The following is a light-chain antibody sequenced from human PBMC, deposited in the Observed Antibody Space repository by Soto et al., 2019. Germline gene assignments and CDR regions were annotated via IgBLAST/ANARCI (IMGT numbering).Light chain of an antibody. V-gene: IGKV3-20*01. CDR3: QQFGRSPWT. CDR1: QSVSSNR. Sequence: EIVLTQSPGTLSLSPGETATLSCRASQSVSSNRFAWYQQKPGQAPRLLVFGASNRAAGIPDRFSGGGSGTDFTLIISRLEPEDFAVYYCQQFGRSPWTFGQGTKVEIK. J-gene: IGKJ1*01. CDR2: GAS.